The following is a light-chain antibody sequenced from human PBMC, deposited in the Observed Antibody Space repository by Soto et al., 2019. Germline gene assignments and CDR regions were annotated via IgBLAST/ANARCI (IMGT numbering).Light chain of an antibody. V-gene: IGKV3-11*01. J-gene: IGKJ1*01. CDR1: QSVGTF. Sequence: EIVLTQSPATLSLSPGERATLSCRASQSVGTFFAWYQQKPGQAPRLLIYDASNRATGVPARFSGGESETDFTLTISSLEPEDFAVYYCQQCNSWPQWTFGQGTKVEI. CDR3: QQCNSWPQWT. CDR2: DAS.